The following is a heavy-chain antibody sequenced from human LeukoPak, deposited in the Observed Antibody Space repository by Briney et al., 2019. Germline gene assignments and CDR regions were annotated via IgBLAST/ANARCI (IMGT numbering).Heavy chain of an antibody. CDR1: GFTFSSYS. CDR2: ISSSSSTI. Sequence: GGSLRLSCAASGFTFSSYSMNWVRQAPGKGLEWVSYISSSSSTIYYTDSVKGRFTISRDNAKNTLYLQMNSLRAEDTAVYYCAKRAGYGGHFDYWGQGTLVTVSS. J-gene: IGHJ4*02. CDR3: AKRAGYGGHFDY. D-gene: IGHD4-23*01. V-gene: IGHV3-48*01.